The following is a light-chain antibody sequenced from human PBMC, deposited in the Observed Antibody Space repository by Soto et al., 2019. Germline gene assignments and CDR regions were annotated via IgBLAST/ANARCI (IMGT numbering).Light chain of an antibody. CDR3: MQALQTPYT. CDR2: LGS. J-gene: IGKJ2*01. V-gene: IGKV2-28*01. Sequence: DLVMTQSPLSLPVTPGEPASISCRSSQSLLHSNGYNYLDWYLQKPGQSPQLLIYLGSNRASGVAGRFSGSGSGTDFTLKISRVEAEDVGVYYCMQALQTPYTFGQGTKLEIK. CDR1: QSLLHSNGYNY.